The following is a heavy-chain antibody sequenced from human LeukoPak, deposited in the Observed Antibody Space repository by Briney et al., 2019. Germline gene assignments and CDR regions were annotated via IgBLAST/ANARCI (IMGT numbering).Heavy chain of an antibody. CDR1: GITLSVYW. Sequence: GGSLRLSCAASGITLSVYWMSWVRQAPGKGLEWVANIKQDGSEKYYVDSVKGRFTISRDNAKNSLYLQMNSLRAEDTAVYYCARDYYGSGIVYYYYMDVWGKGTTVTVSS. J-gene: IGHJ6*03. D-gene: IGHD3-10*01. V-gene: IGHV3-7*01. CDR3: ARDYYGSGIVYYYYMDV. CDR2: IKQDGSEK.